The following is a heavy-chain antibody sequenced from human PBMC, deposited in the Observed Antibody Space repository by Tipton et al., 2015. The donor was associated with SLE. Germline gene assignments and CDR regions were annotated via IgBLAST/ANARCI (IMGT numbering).Heavy chain of an antibody. CDR2: INHSGST. CDR1: GGSFSGYY. D-gene: IGHD6-6*01. J-gene: IGHJ4*02. V-gene: IGHV4-34*01. Sequence: TLSLTCAVYGGSFSGYYWSWIRQPPGKGLEWIGEINHSGSTNYNPSLKSRVTISVDTSKNQFSLKLSSVTAADTAVYYCARDPNSSSPGGGYWGQGTLVTVSS. CDR3: ARDPNSSSPGGGY.